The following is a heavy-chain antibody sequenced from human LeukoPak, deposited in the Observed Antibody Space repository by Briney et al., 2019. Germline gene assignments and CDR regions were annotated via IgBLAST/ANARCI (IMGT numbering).Heavy chain of an antibody. Sequence: PGGSLRLSCAASGFTFSSYSMNWVRQAPGKGLEWVSSISSSSYIYYADSVKGRFTISRDNAKNSLYLQMNSLRAEDTAVYYCARDLAPYYYDSSGYNPWGQGTLVTVSS. CDR1: GFTFSSYS. D-gene: IGHD3-22*01. CDR2: ISSSSYI. V-gene: IGHV3-21*01. J-gene: IGHJ5*02. CDR3: ARDLAPYYYDSSGYNP.